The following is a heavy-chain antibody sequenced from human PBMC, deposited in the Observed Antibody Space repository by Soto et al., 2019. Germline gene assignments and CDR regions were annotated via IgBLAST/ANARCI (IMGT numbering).Heavy chain of an antibody. CDR3: VRGGYVHAFDY. J-gene: IGHJ4*02. V-gene: IGHV4-59*01. Sequence: SETLSLTCTDSGGSISYYYWGWIRQPPGKGLEWIGSIYYSGNTHYNPSLKSRVTISVDTSMNQFSLNLDSVTAVDSAVYYCVRGGYVHAFDYWGQGALVTVSS. CDR1: GGSISYYY. CDR2: IYYSGNT. D-gene: IGHD5-12*01.